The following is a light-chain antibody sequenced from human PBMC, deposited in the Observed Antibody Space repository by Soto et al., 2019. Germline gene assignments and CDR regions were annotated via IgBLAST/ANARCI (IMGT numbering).Light chain of an antibody. CDR2: KAS. CDR3: QEYKSYST. Sequence: DIQMTQSPSTLSASVGDRVTITCRASQSISSWLAWYQQKPGKAPKLLIYKASSLASGVPSRSSGSGSGTELNLTLSSLQPDDFATYYCQEYKSYSTFGQGTKLEIK. J-gene: IGKJ2*01. V-gene: IGKV1-5*03. CDR1: QSISSW.